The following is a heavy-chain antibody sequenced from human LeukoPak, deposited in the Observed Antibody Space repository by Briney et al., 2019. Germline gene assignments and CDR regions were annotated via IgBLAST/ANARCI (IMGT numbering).Heavy chain of an antibody. CDR2: ISSSSSYI. J-gene: IGHJ4*02. V-gene: IGHV3-21*01. D-gene: IGHD3-10*01. CDR3: ARDSDRGVYYFDY. Sequence: GGSLRLSCAASGFTFSSYSMNWVRQAPGKGLEWVSSISSSSSYIYYADSVKGRFTISRDNAKNSLYLQMNSLRAEDTAVYYCARDSDRGVYYFDYWGQGTLVTVSS. CDR1: GFTFSSYS.